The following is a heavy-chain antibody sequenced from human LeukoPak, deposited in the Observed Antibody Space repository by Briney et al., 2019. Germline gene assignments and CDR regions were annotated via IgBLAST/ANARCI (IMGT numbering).Heavy chain of an antibody. V-gene: IGHV5-51*01. D-gene: IGHD3-22*01. CDR2: IYPGDSHT. CDR1: GYSFTSYW. Sequence: GESLKISCKGSGYSFTSYWIGWVRQMPGKGLEWMGIIYPGDSHTRYSPSFQGQVTISADKSISTAYLQWSSLKASDTAMYYCARQGYGGYYDSSGYYYGPFDYWGQGTLVTVSS. CDR3: ARQGYGGYYDSSGYYYGPFDY. J-gene: IGHJ4*02.